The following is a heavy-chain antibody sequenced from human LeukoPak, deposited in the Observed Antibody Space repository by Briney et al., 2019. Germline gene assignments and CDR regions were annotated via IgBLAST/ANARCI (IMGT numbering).Heavy chain of an antibody. J-gene: IGHJ6*03. CDR2: MNPNRGNT. Sequence: ASVKVSFKASGYTFTSYDINWVRQATGQGVEWMGWMNPNRGNTGYAQKFHGRVTMTRNTSIRTPYMDVSSLRAEEAAVYYFVRAADILTGYYIGDYMDAWGKGPTVPVSS. CDR3: VRAADILTGYYIGDYMDA. D-gene: IGHD3-9*01. CDR1: GYTFTSYD. V-gene: IGHV1-8*01.